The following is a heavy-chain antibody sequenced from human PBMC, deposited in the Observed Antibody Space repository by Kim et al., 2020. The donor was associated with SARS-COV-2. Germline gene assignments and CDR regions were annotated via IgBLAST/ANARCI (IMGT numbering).Heavy chain of an antibody. J-gene: IGHJ3*02. CDR1: VGSFSGYF. D-gene: IGHD3-10*01. CDR2: TDPSGDT. CDR3: ARQGSGSGTHGALHI. Sequence: SETLSLTCAVYVGSFSGYFWTWIRQVPGKGLEWIVETDPSGDTRYNPSLQSRVSISVDTSKNQFSLKLISVTSADTAVYYCARQGSGSGTHGALHIWGPG. V-gene: IGHV4-34*01.